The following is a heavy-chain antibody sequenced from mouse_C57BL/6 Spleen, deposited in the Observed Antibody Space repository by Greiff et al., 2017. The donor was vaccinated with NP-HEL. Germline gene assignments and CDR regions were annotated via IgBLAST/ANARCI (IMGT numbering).Heavy chain of an antibody. J-gene: IGHJ3*01. CDR1: GYTFTDYY. Sequence: VQLQQSGAELVRPGASVKLSCKASGYTFTDYYINWVKQRPGQGLEWIARIYPGSGNTYYNEKFKGKATLTAEKSSSTAYMQLSSLTSEDSAVYFCARSGALYDGRLPYWGQGTLVTGSA. D-gene: IGHD2-3*01. CDR2: IYPGSGNT. CDR3: ARSGALYDGRLPY. V-gene: IGHV1-76*01.